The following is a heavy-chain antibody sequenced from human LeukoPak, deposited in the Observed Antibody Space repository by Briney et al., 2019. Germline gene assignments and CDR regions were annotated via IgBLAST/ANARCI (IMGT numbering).Heavy chain of an antibody. CDR2: ISSSSTYI. V-gene: IGHV3-21*01. CDR1: GLIFSSYS. Sequence: GGSLRLSCAASGLIFSSYSMDWVRQAPGKGLEWVSSISSSSTYIYYADSVKGRFTISRDNAKNSLYLQTNSLRAEDTAVYYCARDGERGELSLYMDYWGQGTLVTVSS. CDR3: ARDGERGELSLYMDY. D-gene: IGHD3-16*02. J-gene: IGHJ4*02.